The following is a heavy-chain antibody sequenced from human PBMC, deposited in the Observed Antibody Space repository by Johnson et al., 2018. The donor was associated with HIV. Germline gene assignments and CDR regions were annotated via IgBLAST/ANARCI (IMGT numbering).Heavy chain of an antibody. CDR2: ISYDGTDQ. CDR3: AKPPSMGADAFDI. D-gene: IGHD3-16*01. J-gene: IGHJ3*02. V-gene: IGHV3-30*18. Sequence: QVQLVESGGGVVQPGRSLRLSCAASGFTFSSYDMHWVRQAPGKGMDWVAFISYDGTDQYYADSVKGRFNISRDNSKNALYLQMNSLRSEDTAVYYCAKPPSMGADAFDIWGQGTMVTVSS. CDR1: GFTFSSYD.